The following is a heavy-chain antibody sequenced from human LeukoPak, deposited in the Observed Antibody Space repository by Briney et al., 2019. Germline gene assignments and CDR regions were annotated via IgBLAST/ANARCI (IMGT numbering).Heavy chain of an antibody. V-gene: IGHV3-30*02. D-gene: IGHD3-22*01. CDR2: IRYDGSNK. CDR3: ARGVIAPRGYYYYYMDV. CDR1: GFTFSSYG. J-gene: IGHJ6*03. Sequence: GESLRLSCAASGFTFSSYGMHWVRQAPGKGLEWVAFIRYDGSNKYYADSVKGRFTISRDNAKNSLYLQMNSLRAEDTAVYYCARGVIAPRGYYYYYMDVWGKGTTVTVSS.